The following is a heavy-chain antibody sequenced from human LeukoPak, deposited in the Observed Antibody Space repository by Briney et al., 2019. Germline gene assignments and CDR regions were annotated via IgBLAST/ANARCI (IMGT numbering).Heavy chain of an antibody. CDR2: IYYSGST. CDR1: GGSISSYY. V-gene: IGHV4-59*01. CDR3: ARSCGGDCYTDY. Sequence: MPSETLSLTCTVSGGSISSYYWSWIRQPPGKGLEWIGYIYYSGSTNYNPSLKSRVTISVDTSKNQFSLKLSSVTAADTAVYYCARSCGGDCYTDYWGQGTLVTVSS. J-gene: IGHJ4*02. D-gene: IGHD2-21*02.